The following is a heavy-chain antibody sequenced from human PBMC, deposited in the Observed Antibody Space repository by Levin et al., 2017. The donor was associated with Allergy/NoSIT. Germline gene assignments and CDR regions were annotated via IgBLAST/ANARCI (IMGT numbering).Heavy chain of an antibody. CDR3: ARDPRVVIFGPHTGYYFDY. V-gene: IGHV3-48*02. CDR1: GFTFSSYS. Sequence: PGGSLRLSCAASGFTFSSYSMNWVRQAPGKGLEWVSYISSSSSTIYYADSVKGRFTISRDNAKNSLYLQMNSLRDEDTAVYYCARDPRVVIFGPHTGYYFDYWGQGTLVTVSS. CDR2: ISSSSSTI. D-gene: IGHD3/OR15-3a*01. J-gene: IGHJ4*02.